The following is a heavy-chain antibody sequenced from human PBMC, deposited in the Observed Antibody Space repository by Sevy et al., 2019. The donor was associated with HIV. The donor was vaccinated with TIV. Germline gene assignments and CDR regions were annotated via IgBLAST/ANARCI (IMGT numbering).Heavy chain of an antibody. J-gene: IGHJ4*02. V-gene: IGHV3-48*03. D-gene: IGHD3-22*01. CDR3: ARGPHYYYDSTSLFEY. CDR1: GFTFTSYE. CDR2: IISSAKSI. Sequence: GGSLRLSCTASGFTFTSYEMNWVRQAPGKGLEWVSSIISSAKSIYYADSVKGRFTVSRDNAKNSLFLQMNSLRAEDTAIYYCARGPHYYYDSTSLFEYWGQGTLVTVSS.